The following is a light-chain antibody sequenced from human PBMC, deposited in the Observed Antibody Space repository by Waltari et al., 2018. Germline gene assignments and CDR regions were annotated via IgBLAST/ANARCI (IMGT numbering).Light chain of an antibody. CDR1: QVVGDN. J-gene: IGKJ2*01. CDR3: QQYNSWPLDT. CDR2: GAP. V-gene: IGKV3-15*01. Sequence: DIVMTQSPVILSVSPGETAPLSCRASQVVGDNVAWYQQRPGQAPRLIVYGAPIRATGVPAKFSGSGSATDFTLIISSLQSEDVAVYFCQQYNSWPLDTFGQGTRLEIK.